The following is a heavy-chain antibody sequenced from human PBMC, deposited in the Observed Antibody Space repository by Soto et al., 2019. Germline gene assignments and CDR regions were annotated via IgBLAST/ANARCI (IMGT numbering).Heavy chain of an antibody. Sequence: QVQLVESGGDLVKPGGSLRLSCAASGFTSSDYYMSWIRQAPGKGLEWVSYISSSGRTIYYADSVKGRFTISRDNAKNTMYLKMNSLRAEDTAVYYCTRTLRMGRNGYIWGQGTLVTVSS. CDR2: ISSSGRTI. J-gene: IGHJ4*02. V-gene: IGHV3-11*01. CDR3: TRTLRMGRNGYI. D-gene: IGHD5-12*01. CDR1: GFTSSDYY.